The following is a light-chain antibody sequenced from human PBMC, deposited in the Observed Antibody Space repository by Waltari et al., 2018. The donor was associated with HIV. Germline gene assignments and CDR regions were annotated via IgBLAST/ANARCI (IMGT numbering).Light chain of an antibody. CDR3: SSYTGSSTLGV. V-gene: IGLV2-14*02. CDR1: SSDVGSYNL. Sequence: QSALTHPASVSGSPGQSITISCTGTSSDVGSYNLISLYQHPPGKAPKLRIFEVSPRPSGISDRFSGSKSGNTASLTISGLQNDDEADYFCSSYTGSSTLGVFGTGTRVTVL. J-gene: IGLJ1*01. CDR2: EVS.